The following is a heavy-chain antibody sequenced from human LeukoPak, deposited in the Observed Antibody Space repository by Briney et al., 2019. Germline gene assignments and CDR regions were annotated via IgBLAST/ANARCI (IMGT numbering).Heavy chain of an antibody. CDR1: GYTFSDYY. V-gene: IGHV1-46*01. CDR2: INPSGGST. J-gene: IGHJ3*02. CDR3: ARIGAAENDDAFDI. Sequence: VASVKVSCKASGYTFSDYYMHWVRQAPGQGLEWMGIINPSGGSTSYAQKFQGRVTMTRDMSTSTVYMELSSLRSEDTAVYYCARIGAAENDDAFDIWGQGTMVTVSS. D-gene: IGHD6-13*01.